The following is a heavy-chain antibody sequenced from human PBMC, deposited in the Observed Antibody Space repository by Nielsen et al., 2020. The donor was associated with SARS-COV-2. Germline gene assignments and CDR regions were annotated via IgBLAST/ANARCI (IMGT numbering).Heavy chain of an antibody. J-gene: IGHJ4*02. Sequence: GGSLRLSCAASGFTFRNYGMHWVRQAPGKGLEWVAVIWYDGTEEYYGDSVKGRFTISRDNSKNTLYLQMNSLRAEDTAVYYCARDLAYGDYADYWGQGTLVTVSS. CDR3: ARDLAYGDYADY. D-gene: IGHD4-17*01. V-gene: IGHV3-33*01. CDR2: IWYDGTEE. CDR1: GFTFRNYG.